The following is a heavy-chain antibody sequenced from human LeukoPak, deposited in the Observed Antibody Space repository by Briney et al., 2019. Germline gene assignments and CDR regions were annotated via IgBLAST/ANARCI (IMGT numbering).Heavy chain of an antibody. J-gene: IGHJ4*02. D-gene: IGHD3-22*01. CDR2: ISGSGGST. CDR1: GFTFSSYA. Sequence: GGSLRLSCAASGFTFSSYAMSWVRQAPGKGLEWVSAISGSGGSTYYADSVKGRFTISRDNSKNTLYLQMNSLRAEDTAVYYCAKDARYYYDSSGYYYGYWGQGTLVTVTS. V-gene: IGHV3-23*01. CDR3: AKDARYYYDSSGYYYGY.